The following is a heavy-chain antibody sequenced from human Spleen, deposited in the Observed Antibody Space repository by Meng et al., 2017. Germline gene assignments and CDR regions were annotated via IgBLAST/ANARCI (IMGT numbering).Heavy chain of an antibody. V-gene: IGHV6-1*01. CDR3: ARGYYDILTGYYPLDY. Sequence: SETLSLTCAISGDSVSSNRAAWNWIRQSPSRGLEWLGRTYYRSKWYNDYAVAVKSRITINPDTSKNQFSLQLNSVTPEDTAVYYCARGYYDILTGYYPLDYWGQGTLVTVSS. J-gene: IGHJ4*02. CDR2: TYYRSKWYN. CDR1: GDSVSSNRAA. D-gene: IGHD3-9*01.